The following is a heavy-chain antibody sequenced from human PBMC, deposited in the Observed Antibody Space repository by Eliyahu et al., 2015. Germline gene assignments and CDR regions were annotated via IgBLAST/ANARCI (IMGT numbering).Heavy chain of an antibody. CDR1: GXXVXXXRAA. Sequence: QVQLQQSGPGLVKPSXTLSLTCAIPGXXVXXXRAAWNWXRQSPSRGLEWLGRTYYRSKWYNDYAVSVKSRIIINPDTSKNQFSLQLNSVTPEDTAVYYCARSPRRPSTGDFDLWGRGTLVSVSS. J-gene: IGHJ2*01. CDR3: ARSPRRPSTGDFDL. CDR2: TYYRSKWYN. D-gene: IGHD4-11*01. V-gene: IGHV6-1*01.